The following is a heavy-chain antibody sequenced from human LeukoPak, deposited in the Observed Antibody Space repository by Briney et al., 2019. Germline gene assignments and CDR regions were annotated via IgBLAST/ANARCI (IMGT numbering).Heavy chain of an antibody. CDR1: GGSFSGYH. D-gene: IGHD5-24*01. V-gene: IGHV4-34*01. J-gene: IGHJ4*02. CDR2: INHSGST. CDR3: ARVIEGWLQSDY. Sequence: SETLSLTCAVYGGSFSGYHWSWIRQPPGKGLEWIGEINHSGSTYYNPSLKSRVTISVDTSKNQFSLKLSSVTAADTAVYYCARVIEGWLQSDYWGQGTLVTVSS.